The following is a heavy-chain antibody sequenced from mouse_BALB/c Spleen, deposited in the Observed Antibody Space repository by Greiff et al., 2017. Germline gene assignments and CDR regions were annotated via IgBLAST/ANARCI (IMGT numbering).Heavy chain of an antibody. CDR1: GYTFTSYW. CDR3: TRSGYDYAMDY. V-gene: IGHV1-5*01. D-gene: IGHD2-2*01. Sequence: EVQLVESGTVLARPGASVKMSCKASGYTFTSYWMHWVKQRPGQGLEWIGAIYPGNSDTSYNQKFKGKAKLTAVTSTSTAYMELSSLTNEDSAVYYCTRSGYDYAMDYWGQGTSVTVSS. CDR2: IYPGNSDT. J-gene: IGHJ4*01.